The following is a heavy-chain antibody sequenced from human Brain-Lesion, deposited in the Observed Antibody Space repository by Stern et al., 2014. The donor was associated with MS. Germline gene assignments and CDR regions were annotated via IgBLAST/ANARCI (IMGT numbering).Heavy chain of an antibody. CDR2: VNHDGRRT. V-gene: IGHV3-74*02. D-gene: IGHD3-10*01. J-gene: IGHJ5*01. CDR3: ARGERWFDS. CDR1: GFTFSNYW. Sequence: EVQLVESGGGLVQPGGSLRVSCAASGFTFSNYWMHWVRQAPRKGLEWVSRVNHDGRRTSYAHAVKGRFTMSRDNAKNTLYLQMNSLRVEDTAIYYCARGERWFDSWGQGTLVTVSS.